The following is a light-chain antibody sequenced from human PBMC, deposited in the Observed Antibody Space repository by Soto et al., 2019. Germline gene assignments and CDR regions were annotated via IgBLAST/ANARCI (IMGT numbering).Light chain of an antibody. Sequence: QSALTQPRSVSGSPGQSVAISCTGTSSDVGDYNYVSWYQQHLGKAPKVMIYDVSKRPSGVPDRFSGSKSGNTASLTISGLQAEDEADYYCCSYAGSPYVFGTGTKLTVL. CDR3: CSYAGSPYV. CDR1: SSDVGDYNY. J-gene: IGLJ1*01. V-gene: IGLV2-11*01. CDR2: DVS.